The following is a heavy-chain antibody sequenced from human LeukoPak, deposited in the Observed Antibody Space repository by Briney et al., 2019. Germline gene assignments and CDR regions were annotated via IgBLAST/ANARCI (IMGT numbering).Heavy chain of an antibody. J-gene: IGHJ2*01. CDR1: GFTFRSYY. Sequence: PGGSLRLSCAASGFTFRSYYTHWVRQAPGKGLQWVAVISYDGSNKYHTDSVKGRFTISRDTSKNTLYLQMNSLRAEDTAVYYCAKDRETVAAGSDWYFDLWGRGNLVHVSS. D-gene: IGHD6-13*01. CDR2: ISYDGSNK. V-gene: IGHV3-30*18. CDR3: AKDRETVAAGSDWYFDL.